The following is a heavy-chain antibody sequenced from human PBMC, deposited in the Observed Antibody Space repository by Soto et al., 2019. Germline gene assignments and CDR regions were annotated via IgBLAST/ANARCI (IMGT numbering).Heavy chain of an antibody. CDR3: ARPARECSSPGCAN. CDR1: GLTFSNYW. V-gene: IGHV3-7*01. J-gene: IGHJ4*02. CDR2: INQDGSES. D-gene: IGHD2-2*01. Sequence: EVQLVESGGGLVQPGGSLRLSCVVSGLTFSNYWMSWVRQAPGKGLEWVANINQDGSESYYVDSVKGRFTISRDNAKNSLYLQMTSLRAEEKAVYYCARPARECSSPGCANWGQGTLVTVSS.